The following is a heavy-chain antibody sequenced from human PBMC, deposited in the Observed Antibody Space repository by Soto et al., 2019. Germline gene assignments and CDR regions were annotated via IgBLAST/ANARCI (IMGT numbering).Heavy chain of an antibody. Sequence: ASVKVSCKASGGTFSSYAISWVRQAPGQGLEWMGGIIPIFGTANYAQKFQGRVTITADESTSTAYMELSSLRSEDTAVYYCAREIVYYGSGALFQHWGQGTLVTVSS. CDR3: AREIVYYGSGALFQH. CDR1: GGTFSSYA. CDR2: IIPIFGTA. J-gene: IGHJ1*01. D-gene: IGHD3-10*01. V-gene: IGHV1-69*13.